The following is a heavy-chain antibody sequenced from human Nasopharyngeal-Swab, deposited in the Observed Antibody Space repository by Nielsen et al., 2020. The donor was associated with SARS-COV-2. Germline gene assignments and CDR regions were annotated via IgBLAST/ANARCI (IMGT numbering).Heavy chain of an antibody. J-gene: IGHJ3*02. Sequence: GESLKISCTASGFSFKNYGMHWVRQAPGKGLEWVAVISYEGSKKFYAESVEGRFTISRDYSKSTLYLQMDSLRTEDTAMYYCAKANVLFWFGQFKNDGFDIWGQGPMVAVSS. CDR1: GFSFKNYG. CDR2: ISYEGSKK. V-gene: IGHV3-30*18. D-gene: IGHD3-10*01. CDR3: AKANVLFWFGQFKNDGFDI.